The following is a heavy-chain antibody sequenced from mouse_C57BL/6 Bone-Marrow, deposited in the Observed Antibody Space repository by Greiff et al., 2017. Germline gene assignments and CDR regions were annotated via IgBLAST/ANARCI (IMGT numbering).Heavy chain of an antibody. V-gene: IGHV1-80*01. CDR3: ARGIEGSTTVPYFDY. CDR2: IYPGDGDT. CDR1: GYAFSSYW. J-gene: IGHJ2*01. Sequence: QVQLQQSGAELVKPGASVKISCKASGYAFSSYWMNWVKQRTGKGLEWIGQIYPGDGDTNYNGKFKGKATLTADQSSSPAYMQLSSLTSEDSAVYFCARGIEGSTTVPYFDYWGQGTTLTVSS. D-gene: IGHD1-1*01.